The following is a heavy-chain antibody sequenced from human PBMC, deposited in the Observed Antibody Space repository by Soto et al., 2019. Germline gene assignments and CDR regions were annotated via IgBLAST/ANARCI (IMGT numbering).Heavy chain of an antibody. J-gene: IGHJ4*02. CDR2: INHSGST. CDR3: ARVGVYDFWRGYYLGLDY. V-gene: IGHV4-34*01. CDR1: GGSFSGYY. Sequence: SETLSLTCAVYGGSFSGYYWSWIRQPPGKGLEWIGEINHSGSTNYNPSLKSRVTISVDTSKNQFSLKLSSVTAADTAVYYCARVGVYDFWRGYYLGLDYWGQGTLVTVSS. D-gene: IGHD3-3*01.